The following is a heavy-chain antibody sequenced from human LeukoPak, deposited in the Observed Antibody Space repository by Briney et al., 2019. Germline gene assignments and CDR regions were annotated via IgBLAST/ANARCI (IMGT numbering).Heavy chain of an antibody. CDR3: ARGQGSPNWFDP. D-gene: IGHD1-26*01. CDR1: GGSISSYY. CDR2: IYYSGST. V-gene: IGHV4-59*01. Sequence: SETLSLTCTVSGGSISSYYWTWIRQPPGKGLEWIGYIYYSGSTNYNPSLKSRVTISVDTSKNQFSLKLRSVTAADTAVYYCARGQGSPNWFDPWGQGTLVTVSS. J-gene: IGHJ5*02.